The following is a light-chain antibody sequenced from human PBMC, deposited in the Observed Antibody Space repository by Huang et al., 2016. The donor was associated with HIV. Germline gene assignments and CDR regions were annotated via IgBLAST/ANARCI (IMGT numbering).Light chain of an antibody. CDR3: MQALQTPYT. J-gene: IGKJ2*01. CDR1: QSLLQSNGYNY. CDR2: LAS. V-gene: IGKV2-28*01. Sequence: DIVMAQSPLSLSVTPGEPASISCRSSQSLLQSNGYNYLDWYLQKPGQSPQLLIYLASKLSSGVPDRFSGSGSGIDFTLRISRVEAEDIGVYYCMQALQTPYTFGQGTKLEIK.